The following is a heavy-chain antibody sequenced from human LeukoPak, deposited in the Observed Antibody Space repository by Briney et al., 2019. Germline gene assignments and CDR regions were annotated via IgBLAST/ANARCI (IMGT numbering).Heavy chain of an antibody. Sequence: ASVKVSCKVSGYTLTELSMHWVRQAPGKGLEWMGGFDPEDGETIYAQKFQGRVTMTEDTSTDTAYMELSSLRSEDTAVYYCATDVSIAARLGAFDYWGQGTLVTVSS. CDR2: FDPEDGET. CDR3: ATDVSIAARLGAFDY. V-gene: IGHV1-24*01. CDR1: GYTLTELS. J-gene: IGHJ4*02. D-gene: IGHD6-6*01.